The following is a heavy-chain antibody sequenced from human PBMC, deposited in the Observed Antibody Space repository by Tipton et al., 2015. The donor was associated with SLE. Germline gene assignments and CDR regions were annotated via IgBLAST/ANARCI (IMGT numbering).Heavy chain of an antibody. J-gene: IGHJ4*02. CDR2: IYYRGNT. Sequence: TLSLTCTVSGGSISSHYWSWFRQPPGKGLEWIGYIYYRGNTKYNPSLNSRVTISLDTSRTQFSLKLRSVSAADTAVYYCAREKGYNWPFDFWGQGTLVTVSS. CDR1: GGSISSHY. CDR3: AREKGYNWPFDF. D-gene: IGHD5-24*01. V-gene: IGHV4-59*11.